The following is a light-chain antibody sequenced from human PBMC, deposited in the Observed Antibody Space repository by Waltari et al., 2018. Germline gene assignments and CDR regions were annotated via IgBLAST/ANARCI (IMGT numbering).Light chain of an antibody. CDR1: QSVSSY. V-gene: IGKV3-11*01. CDR3: QQRSNWPRT. Sequence: ELVLTQSPATLSLSPGEMATLSCKASQSVSSYLAWYQQKPGQAPRLLIYSASNRATGLPARFRGSESGTDFTLTISSLEPEDFAVYYCQQRSNWPRTFGQGTKVEI. J-gene: IGKJ1*01. CDR2: SAS.